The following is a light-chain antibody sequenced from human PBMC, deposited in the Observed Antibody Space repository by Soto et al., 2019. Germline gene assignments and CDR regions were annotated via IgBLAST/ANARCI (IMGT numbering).Light chain of an antibody. CDR2: GAS. Sequence: EVVMTQSPATLSVSPGERVTLSCRASQRISRNLAWYQQRPGQAPRLLIYGASTRATGIPARFSGSGSGTEFTLTISSLQPEDLAVYYCQQYDKWPPLTFGGGTQVQIE. CDR1: QRISRN. J-gene: IGKJ4*01. CDR3: QQYDKWPPLT. V-gene: IGKV3-15*01.